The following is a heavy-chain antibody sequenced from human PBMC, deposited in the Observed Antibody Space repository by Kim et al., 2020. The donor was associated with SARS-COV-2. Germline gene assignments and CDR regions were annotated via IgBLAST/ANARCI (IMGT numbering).Heavy chain of an antibody. Sequence: GESLKISCKGSGYSFTSYWIGWVRQMPGKGLEWMGIIYPGDSDTRYSPSFQGQVTISADKSISTAYLQWSSLKASDTAMYYCARLITGTTIAYYFDYWGQGTLVTVSS. CDR2: IYPGDSDT. CDR3: ARLITGTTIAYYFDY. J-gene: IGHJ4*02. V-gene: IGHV5-51*01. CDR1: GYSFTSYW. D-gene: IGHD1-20*01.